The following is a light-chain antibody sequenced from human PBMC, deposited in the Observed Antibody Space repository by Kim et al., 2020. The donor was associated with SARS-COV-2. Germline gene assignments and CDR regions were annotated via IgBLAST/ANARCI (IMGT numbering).Light chain of an antibody. CDR3: QQYGNSPNT. CDR1: QSVSSGY. V-gene: IGKV3-20*01. J-gene: IGKJ5*01. CDR2: GAS. Sequence: EIVLTQSPGTLSLSPGERATLSCRASQSVSSGYLAWYQQKPGQAPRLLIYGASSRANGIPDRFSGSGSGTDFTLTISRLEPEDFAVYYCQQYGNSPNTFGQGTRLEIK.